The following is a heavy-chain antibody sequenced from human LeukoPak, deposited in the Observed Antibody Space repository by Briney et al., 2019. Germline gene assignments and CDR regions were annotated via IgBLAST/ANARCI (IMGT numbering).Heavy chain of an antibody. V-gene: IGHV4-34*01. CDR1: GGSFSGYY. CDR3: ARALRVYYYYYMDV. Sequence: SETLSLTCAVYGGSFSGYYWSWIRQPPGKGLEWIGEINHSGSTNYNPSLKSRVTISVDTSKNQFSLKLSSVTAADTAVYYCARALRVYYYYYMDVWGKGTTVTVSS. J-gene: IGHJ6*03. CDR2: INHSGST.